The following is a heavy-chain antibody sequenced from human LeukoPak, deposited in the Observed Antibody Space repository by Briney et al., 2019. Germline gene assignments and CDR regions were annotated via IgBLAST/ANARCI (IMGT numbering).Heavy chain of an antibody. CDR3: AIYCSSTSCPNWFDP. J-gene: IGHJ5*02. V-gene: IGHV4-34*01. Sequence: SETLSLTCAVYGGSFSGYYWSWIRQPPGKGLEWIGEINHSGSTNYNLSLKSRVTISVDTSKNQFSLKLSSVTAADTAVYYCAIYCSSTSCPNWFDPWGQGTLVTVSS. CDR2: INHSGST. D-gene: IGHD2-2*01. CDR1: GGSFSGYY.